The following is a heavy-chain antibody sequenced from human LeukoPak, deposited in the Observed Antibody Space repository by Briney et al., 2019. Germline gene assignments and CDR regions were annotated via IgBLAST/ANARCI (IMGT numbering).Heavy chain of an antibody. CDR2: ISAYNGNT. J-gene: IGHJ5*02. Sequence: ASVKVSCKASGYTFTSYGISWVRQAPGQGLEWMGWISAYNGNTNYAQKLQGRVTMTIDTSTSTAYMELRSLRSDDTAVYYCARDVATVTTLNWFDPWGQGTLVTVSS. CDR3: ARDVATVTTLNWFDP. V-gene: IGHV1-18*04. CDR1: GYTFTSYG. D-gene: IGHD4-17*01.